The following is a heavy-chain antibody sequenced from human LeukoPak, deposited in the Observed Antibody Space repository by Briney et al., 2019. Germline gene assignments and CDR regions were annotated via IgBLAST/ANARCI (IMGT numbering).Heavy chain of an antibody. J-gene: IGHJ3*02. V-gene: IGHV3-23*01. CDR2: ISGGGGST. CDR1: GFAFTTYA. D-gene: IGHD3-22*01. CDR3: AKVSHYYDLKGHPSIDAFDI. Sequence: GRSLRLSCAASGFAFTTYAMSWVRQAPGKGLEWVSAISGGGGSTYYADSVKGRFTISRDNSKNTLYLQMNSLRAEDTAVYYCAKVSHYYDLKGHPSIDAFDIWGQGTMVTVSS.